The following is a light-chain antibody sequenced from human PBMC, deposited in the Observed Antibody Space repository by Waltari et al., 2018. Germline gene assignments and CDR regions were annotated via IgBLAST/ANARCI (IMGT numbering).Light chain of an antibody. J-gene: IGKJ4*01. V-gene: IGKV3-20*01. CDR3: QQYDISPLT. Sequence: EIVLTQSPVTLSLSPGERATLSCRASQTVSTTYLAWYQPKTGQAPTLLIYGASSRATGIPDRFSGSGSGTDFSLTISSLEPEDFAVYYCQQYDISPLTFGGGTKVEIK. CDR1: QTVSTTY. CDR2: GAS.